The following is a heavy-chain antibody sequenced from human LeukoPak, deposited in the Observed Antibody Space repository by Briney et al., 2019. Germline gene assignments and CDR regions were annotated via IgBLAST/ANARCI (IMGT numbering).Heavy chain of an antibody. CDR3: VKDRETYYDPGGYYCIWLDP. V-gene: IGHV3-23*01. Sequence: GGSLRLSCTASGFIFSSYAMTWVRQAPGKGLEWVSSISGSGASTYYADSVKGRFTISRDNSKSTLFLQMNSLRVEDTAVYHCVKDRETYYDPGGYYCIWLDPWGLGTLVTVSS. J-gene: IGHJ5*02. CDR1: GFIFSSYA. D-gene: IGHD3-22*01. CDR2: ISGSGAST.